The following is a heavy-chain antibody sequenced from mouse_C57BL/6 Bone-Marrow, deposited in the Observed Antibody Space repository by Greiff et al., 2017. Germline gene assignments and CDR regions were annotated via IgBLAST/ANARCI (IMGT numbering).Heavy chain of an antibody. V-gene: IGHV1-54*01. D-gene: IGHD1-1*01. CDR1: GYAFTNYL. J-gene: IGHJ2*01. Sequence: QVQLQQSGAELVRPGTSVKVSCKASGYAFTNYLIEWVQQRPGQGLEWIGVINPGSGGTNYNEKFKGKATLTADKSSSTAYMQLSSLTSEDSAVYFCARDGDYGDFDYWGQGTTLTVSS. CDR3: ARDGDYGDFDY. CDR2: INPGSGGT.